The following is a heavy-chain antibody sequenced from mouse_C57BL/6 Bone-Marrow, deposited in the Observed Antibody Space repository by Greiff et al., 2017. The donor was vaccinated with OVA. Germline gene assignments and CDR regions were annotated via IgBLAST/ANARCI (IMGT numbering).Heavy chain of an antibody. V-gene: IGHV14-4*01. D-gene: IGHD2-4*01. J-gene: IGHJ4*01. CDR3: TAPYDYDVGDY. CDR2: IDPENGDT. Sequence: VQLKESGAELVRPGASVKLSCTASGFNIKDDYMHWVKQRPEQGLEWIGWIDPENGDTEYASKFQGKATITADTSSNTAYLQLSSLTSEDTAVYYCTAPYDYDVGDYWGQGTSVTVSS. CDR1: GFNIKDDY.